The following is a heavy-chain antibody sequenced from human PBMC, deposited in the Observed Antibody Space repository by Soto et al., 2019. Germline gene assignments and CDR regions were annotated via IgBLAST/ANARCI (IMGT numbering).Heavy chain of an antibody. D-gene: IGHD2-15*01. CDR1: GYTFMNYA. V-gene: IGHV1-18*01. Sequence: QVQLVQSGAEVKEPGASVKLSCQASGYTFMNYAISWERQAPGQGLEWMGWISPYTGDTDQAQNSQGRVTMTLDTATNTANLELRTLRSDDSAVYYWVRCYCSVGSCYTCWHFYLWCRGTLVTVSS. CDR2: ISPYTGDT. J-gene: IGHJ2*01. CDR3: VRCYCSVGSCYTCWHFYL.